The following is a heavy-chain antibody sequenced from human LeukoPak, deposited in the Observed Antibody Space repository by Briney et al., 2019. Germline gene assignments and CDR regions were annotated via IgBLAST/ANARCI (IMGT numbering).Heavy chain of an antibody. D-gene: IGHD3-22*01. V-gene: IGHV3-23*01. Sequence: GGSLRLSCAASGFTFSSYAVSWVRQAPGRGLEWVSAISGSGGSTYYADSVKGRFTISRDNSKNTLYLQMNSLRAEDTAVYYCAREYYYDSSGYISGFDPWGQGTLVTVSS. CDR2: ISGSGGST. CDR3: AREYYYDSSGYISGFDP. CDR1: GFTFSSYA. J-gene: IGHJ5*02.